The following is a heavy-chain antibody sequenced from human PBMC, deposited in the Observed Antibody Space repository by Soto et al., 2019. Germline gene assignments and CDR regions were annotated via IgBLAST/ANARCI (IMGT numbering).Heavy chain of an antibody. Sequence: ASVKVSCKASGYTFTSFDISWVRQATGQGLEWMGWMSPNSGNAGYAQNFQGKVTMTSNTSISTAYLELTSLRSEDTAVYYCAKVYMERSRWYYFDYWGHGTLVTVSS. CDR1: GYTFTSFD. V-gene: IGHV1-8*01. J-gene: IGHJ4*01. CDR2: MSPNSGNA. D-gene: IGHD6-13*01. CDR3: AKVYMERSRWYYFDY.